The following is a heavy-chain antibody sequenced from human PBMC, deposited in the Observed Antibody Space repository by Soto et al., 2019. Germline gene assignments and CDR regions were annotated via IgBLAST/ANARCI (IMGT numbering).Heavy chain of an antibody. D-gene: IGHD3-10*01. CDR1: GYTFTSYG. CDR3: ARGVTMVRGLTLFYFDY. J-gene: IGHJ4*02. CDR2: ISAYDGNT. V-gene: IGHV1-18*01. Sequence: QVQLVQSGAEVKKPGASVKVSCKASGYTFTSYGISWVRQAPGQGLEWMGWISAYDGNTNYAQKLQGRVTLTTDTSTSTAYMEVRSLRSDDTAVYYCARGVTMVRGLTLFYFDYWAQGTLVTVSS.